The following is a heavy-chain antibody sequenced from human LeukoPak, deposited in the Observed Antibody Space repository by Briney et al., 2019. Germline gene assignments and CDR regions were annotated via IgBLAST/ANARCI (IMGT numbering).Heavy chain of an antibody. J-gene: IGHJ4*02. CDR3: AKGQWCAV. CDR2: FSGNDGYT. V-gene: IGHV3-23*01. CDR1: GFTFSNSI. Sequence: GGSLRLSCVGSGFTFSNSILSWVRQAPGKGLEWLSTFSGNDGYTYYADSVKGRFTISRDNSKNTLYLQMNSLRAEDTAVYYCAKGQWCAVWGQGTLVTVSS. D-gene: IGHD2-15*01.